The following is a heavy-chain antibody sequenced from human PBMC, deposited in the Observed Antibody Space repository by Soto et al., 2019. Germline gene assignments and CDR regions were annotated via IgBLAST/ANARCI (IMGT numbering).Heavy chain of an antibody. CDR1: GGSINSYY. V-gene: IGHV4-59*01. D-gene: IGHD2-2*01. J-gene: IGHJ4*02. Sequence: SETLSLTCTVSGGSINSYYWSWIRQPPGKGLEWIGYIYYSGSTNYNPSLKSRVTISVDTSKTQFSLKLSSVTAADTAVYYCARTRFCISTSCYFDYWGQGTLVTVSS. CDR3: ARTRFCISTSCYFDY. CDR2: IYYSGST.